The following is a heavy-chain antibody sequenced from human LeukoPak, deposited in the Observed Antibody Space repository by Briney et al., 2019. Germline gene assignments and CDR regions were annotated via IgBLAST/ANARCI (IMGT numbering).Heavy chain of an antibody. V-gene: IGHV3-23*01. CDR2: ISGSGGST. CDR3: AKDRRGCTSTSCYYRFDY. J-gene: IGHJ4*02. CDR1: GFTFSSYA. D-gene: IGHD2-2*01. Sequence: GGSLRLSCAASGFTFSSYAMCWVRQAPGKGLEWVSGISGSGGSTHYADSVKGRFTISRDNSKNTLYLQMNSLRAEDTAVYYCAKDRRGCTSTSCYYRFDYWGQGTLVTVSS.